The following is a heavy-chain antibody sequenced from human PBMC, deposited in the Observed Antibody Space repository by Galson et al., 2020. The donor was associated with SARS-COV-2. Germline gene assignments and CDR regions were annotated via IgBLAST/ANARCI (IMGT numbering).Heavy chain of an antibody. CDR1: GFTFSSYS. CDR3: ARGTEQRLVLGVGDY. CDR2: ISTSGSNI. D-gene: IGHD6-13*01. V-gene: IGHV3-21*01. Sequence: AGGSLRLSCAASGFTFSSYSMNWVRQAPGKGLEWVSSISTSGSNIYYADSMKGRFTISRDNAKNSLYLQMNSLRAEDTAVYYCARGTEQRLVLGVGDYWGQGTLVTVSS. J-gene: IGHJ4*02.